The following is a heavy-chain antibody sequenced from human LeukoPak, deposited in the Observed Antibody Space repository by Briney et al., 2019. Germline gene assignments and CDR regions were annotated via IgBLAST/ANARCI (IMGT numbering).Heavy chain of an antibody. Sequence: SDTLSLTCAVSRYSISSNDWWGWIRQPPGKGLEWIGYIYYSGSTYYNPSLKSRVTMSVDTSKNQFSLKLSSVTAVDTAVYYCARDPGIAAAGTLGAFDIWGQGTMVTVSS. CDR3: ARDPGIAAAGTLGAFDI. V-gene: IGHV4-28*03. CDR2: IYYSGST. D-gene: IGHD6-13*01. J-gene: IGHJ3*02. CDR1: RYSISSNDW.